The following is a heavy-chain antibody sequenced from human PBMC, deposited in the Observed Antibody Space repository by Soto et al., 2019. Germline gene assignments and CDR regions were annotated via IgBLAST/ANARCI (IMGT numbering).Heavy chain of an antibody. CDR2: ISAYTRNT. Sequence: ASVKVSCKASGYTFTNYGVSWVRQAPGQRLEWMGWISAYTRNTNYAQMFQGRVAMTTDTSTSTAYMELRSLKSDDTAVYYCSFAPNWTYQLTRYWGRGTQVTVSS. V-gene: IGHV1-18*01. J-gene: IGHJ4*02. CDR3: SFAPNWTYQLTRY. CDR1: GYTFTNYG. D-gene: IGHD2-2*01.